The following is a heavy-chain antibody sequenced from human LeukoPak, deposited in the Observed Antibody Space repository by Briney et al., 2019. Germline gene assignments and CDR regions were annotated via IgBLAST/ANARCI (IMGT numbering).Heavy chain of an antibody. V-gene: IGHV4-59*08. CDR2: IYYSGST. CDR3: GRGRPFDY. Sequence: TPSETLSLTCTVSGASISSYYWSWIRQPPGKGLEWIGYIYYSGSTNYNPSLKSRVTISVDTSKNQISLKLSSVTAADTAVYYCGRGRPFDYWGQGTLITVSS. CDR1: GASISSYY. J-gene: IGHJ4*02.